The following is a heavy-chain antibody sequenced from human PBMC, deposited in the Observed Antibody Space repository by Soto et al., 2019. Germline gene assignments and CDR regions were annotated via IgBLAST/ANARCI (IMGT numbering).Heavy chain of an antibody. D-gene: IGHD2-8*01. Sequence: QVQLVESGGGVVQPGRSLRLSCAASGFTFSSYAMHWVHQAPGKGLEWVAVISYDGSNKYYADSVKGRFTISRDNSKNTLYLQMNSLRAEDTAVYYCARVVGYCTNGVCSDPNWFDPWGQGTLVTVSS. CDR1: GFTFSSYA. CDR3: ARVVGYCTNGVCSDPNWFDP. J-gene: IGHJ5*02. CDR2: ISYDGSNK. V-gene: IGHV3-30-3*01.